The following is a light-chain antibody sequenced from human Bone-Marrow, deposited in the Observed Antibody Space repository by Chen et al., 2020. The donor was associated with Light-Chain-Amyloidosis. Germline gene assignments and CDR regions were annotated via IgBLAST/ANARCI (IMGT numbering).Light chain of an antibody. CDR2: RDT. CDR1: DLPTKY. Sequence: SYALTPPPSVSVSRGQTARITCSGDDLPTKYAYWYQQKPGQAPVLVIHRDTERPSGISERFSGSSSGTTATLTISGVQAEDEADYHCQSADSSGTYEVIFGGGTKLTVL. CDR3: QSADSSGTYEVI. J-gene: IGLJ2*01. V-gene: IGLV3-25*03.